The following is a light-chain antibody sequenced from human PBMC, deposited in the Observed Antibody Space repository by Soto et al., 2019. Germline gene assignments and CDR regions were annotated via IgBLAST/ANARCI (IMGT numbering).Light chain of an antibody. J-gene: IGKJ2*01. V-gene: IGKV3-11*01. CDR2: DAS. CDR1: QSVSSY. Sequence: EIVLTQSPATLSLSPGERATLSCRASQSVSSYLAWYQQKPGQAPRLLIYDASNRATGIPARFSGSGSGTDFTLTISSLEPEDFAVYDCQQRSNWPTTCGQGTKLEIK. CDR3: QQRSNWPTT.